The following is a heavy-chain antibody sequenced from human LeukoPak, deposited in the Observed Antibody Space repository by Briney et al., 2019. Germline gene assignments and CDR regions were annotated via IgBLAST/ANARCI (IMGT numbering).Heavy chain of an antibody. CDR2: INPSGGST. Sequence: ASVKVSCKASGYTFTSYYMHWVRQAPGQGLEWMGIINPSGGSTSYAQKFQGRVTMTRDTSTSTVYMELSSLRSEDTAVYYCARDGNYGGSYYYYYMDVWGKGTTVTVSS. CDR1: GYTFTSYY. J-gene: IGHJ6*03. D-gene: IGHD4-23*01. V-gene: IGHV1-46*01. CDR3: ARDGNYGGSYYYYYMDV.